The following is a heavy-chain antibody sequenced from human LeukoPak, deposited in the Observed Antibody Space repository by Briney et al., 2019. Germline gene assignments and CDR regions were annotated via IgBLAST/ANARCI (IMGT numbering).Heavy chain of an antibody. CDR2: INSDSTYT. V-gene: IGHV3-21*01. CDR3: ARIFGSASGYGMDV. CDR1: GFTFSTYS. Sequence: GVSLRLSCAVSGFTFSTYSMNWVRQAPGKGLEWVSAINSDSTYTYYADSVKGRFTITRDNARNSLYLQMHSLGVEDTAIYYCARIFGSASGYGMDVWGQGTTVTVSS. J-gene: IGHJ6*02. D-gene: IGHD2-2*01.